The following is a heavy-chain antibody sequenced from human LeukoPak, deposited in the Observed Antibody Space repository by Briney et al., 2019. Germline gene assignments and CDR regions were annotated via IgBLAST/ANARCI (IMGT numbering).Heavy chain of an antibody. CDR2: IRYDGSNK. J-gene: IGHJ4*02. Sequence: GGSLRLSCAASGFTFSSYGMHWVRQAPGKGLEWVAFIRYDGSNKYYADSVKGRFTISRDNSKNTLYLQMNSLRAEDTAVYYCARVGSGYGTHGSLNYWGQGTLVTVSS. CDR1: GFTFSSYG. D-gene: IGHD2-8*01. V-gene: IGHV3-30*02. CDR3: ARVGSGYGTHGSLNY.